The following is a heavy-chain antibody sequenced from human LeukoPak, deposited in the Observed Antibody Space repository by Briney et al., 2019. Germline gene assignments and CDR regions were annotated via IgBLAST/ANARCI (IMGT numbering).Heavy chain of an antibody. CDR2: IYYSGST. V-gene: IGHV4-59*01. CDR1: GGSISSYY. Sequence: SETLSLTCTVSGGSISSYYWSWIRQPPGKGLEWIGYIYYSGSTNYNPSLKSRVTISVDTSKNQFSLKLSSVTAADTAVYYCARDQEDTASGVYYYYMDVWGKGTTVTVSS. CDR3: ARDQEDTASGVYYYYMDV. D-gene: IGHD5-18*01. J-gene: IGHJ6*03.